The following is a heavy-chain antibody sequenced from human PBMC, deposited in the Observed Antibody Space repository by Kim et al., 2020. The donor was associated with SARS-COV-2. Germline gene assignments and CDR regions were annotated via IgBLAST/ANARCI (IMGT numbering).Heavy chain of an antibody. CDR2: ISWNSGSI. CDR1: GFTFDDYA. D-gene: IGHD3-16*01. Sequence: GGSLRLSCAASGFTFDDYAMHWVRQAPGKGLEWVSGISWNSGSIGYADSVKGRFTISRDNAKNSLYLQMNSLRAEDTALYYCAKEGGVGPPWYYYGMDVWGQGTTVTVSS. V-gene: IGHV3-9*01. J-gene: IGHJ6*02. CDR3: AKEGGVGPPWYYYGMDV.